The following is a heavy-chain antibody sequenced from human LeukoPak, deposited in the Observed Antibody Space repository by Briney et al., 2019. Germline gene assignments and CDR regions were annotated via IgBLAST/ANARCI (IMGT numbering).Heavy chain of an antibody. Sequence: GGSLRLSCAASGLTCSSYWLHWVRQTPGKGLVWVSRINCDGTNTTYADSVKGRFTISRDNAKNTLNLQMNSLRVEDTAIYYCARGYSATYRIDYWGQGTLVTVSS. J-gene: IGHJ4*02. V-gene: IGHV3-74*01. D-gene: IGHD1-26*01. CDR2: INCDGTNT. CDR3: ARGYSATYRIDY. CDR1: GLTCSSYW.